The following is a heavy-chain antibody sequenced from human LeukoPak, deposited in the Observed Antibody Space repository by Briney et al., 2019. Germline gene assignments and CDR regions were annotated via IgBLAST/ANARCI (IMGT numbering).Heavy chain of an antibody. CDR2: IYYSGST. V-gene: IGHV4-39*01. CDR3: ARGRLVGPTTEFDY. Sequence: SETLSLTCTVSGGSISSSSSYWGWIRQPPGKGLEWIGNIYYSGSTYYTPSLKSRVTMSVDTSKNQFSLKLSSVTAADTAVYYCARGRLVGPTTEFDYWGQGTLVTVPS. J-gene: IGHJ4*02. D-gene: IGHD1-26*01. CDR1: GGSISSSSSY.